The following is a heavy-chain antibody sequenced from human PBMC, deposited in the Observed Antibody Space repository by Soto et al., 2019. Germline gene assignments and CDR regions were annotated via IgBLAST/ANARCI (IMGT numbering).Heavy chain of an antibody. J-gene: IGHJ4*02. CDR2: ISSSSSYI. V-gene: IGHV3-21*01. Sequence: EVQLVESGGGLVKPGGSLRLSCAASGFTFSSYSMNWVRQAPGKGLEWVSSISSSSSYIYYADSVKGRITITSDNAKNSLYLQMSSLRAEDTAVYYCAGMLVPDGDGGYETDYWGQGTLVTVSS. CDR3: AGMLVPDGDGGYETDY. CDR1: GFTFSSYS. D-gene: IGHD5-12*01.